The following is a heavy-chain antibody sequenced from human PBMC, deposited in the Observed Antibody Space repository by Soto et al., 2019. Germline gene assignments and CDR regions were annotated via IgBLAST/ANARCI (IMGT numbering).Heavy chain of an antibody. Sequence: GESLKISCAASGFTFSSYAMHWVRQAPGKGLEWVAVISYDGSNKYYADSVKGRFTISRDNSKNTLYLQMNSLRAEDTAVYYCAREGSGSYYNDYYYYGMDVWGQGTTVTVSS. J-gene: IGHJ6*02. CDR3: AREGSGSYYNDYYYYGMDV. CDR1: GFTFSSYA. CDR2: ISYDGSNK. D-gene: IGHD3-10*01. V-gene: IGHV3-30-3*01.